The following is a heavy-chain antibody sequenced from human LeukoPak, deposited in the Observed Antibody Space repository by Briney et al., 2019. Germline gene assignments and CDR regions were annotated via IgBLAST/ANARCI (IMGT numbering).Heavy chain of an antibody. CDR2: ISWNSGSI. CDR3: AKGYSGYYIDYFDY. V-gene: IGHV3-9*01. Sequence: GRSLRLSCAASGFTFDDYAMHWVRQAPGKGLEWVSGISWNSGSIGYADSVKGRFTISRDNAKNSLYLQMNSLRAEDTALYYCAKGYSGYYIDYFDYWGQGTLVTVSS. CDR1: GFTFDDYA. J-gene: IGHJ4*02. D-gene: IGHD3-22*01.